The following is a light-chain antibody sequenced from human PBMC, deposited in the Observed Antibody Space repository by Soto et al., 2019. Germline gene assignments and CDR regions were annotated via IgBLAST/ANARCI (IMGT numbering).Light chain of an antibody. Sequence: QSALTQPASLSRSPGQSINISCTGTSSDVGGYKYVSWYQQHPGKAPKLMIYDVSNRPSGVSNRFSGSKSGNTASLTISGLQSEDEADYYCSSYTSSSSYVFGSGTKVTVL. V-gene: IGLV2-14*03. CDR1: SSDVGGYKY. CDR2: DVS. J-gene: IGLJ1*01. CDR3: SSYTSSSSYV.